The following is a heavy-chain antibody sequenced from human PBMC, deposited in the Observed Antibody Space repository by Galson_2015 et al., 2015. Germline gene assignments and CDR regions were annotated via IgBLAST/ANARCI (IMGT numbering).Heavy chain of an antibody. CDR3: EKAPTVTTFGY. Sequence: SLRLSCAASGFSFSTSAMSWVRQAPGKGLEWVSTISGGGVSTYYADSVKGRFTISRDNSKNTLYLQMNSLRAEDTTVYYCEKAPTVTTFGYWGQGTLITVSS. CDR2: ISGGGVST. D-gene: IGHD4-17*01. J-gene: IGHJ4*02. CDR1: GFSFSTSA. V-gene: IGHV3-23*01.